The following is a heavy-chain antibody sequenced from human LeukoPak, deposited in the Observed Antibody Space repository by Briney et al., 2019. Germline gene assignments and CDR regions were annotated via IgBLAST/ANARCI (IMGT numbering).Heavy chain of an antibody. CDR2: IYYSGST. Sequence: PSQTLSLICTVSGGSISSGDYYWSWIRQPPGKGLEWIGYIYYSGSTYYNPSLKSRVTISVDTSKNQFSLKLSSVTAADTAVYYCARSGGTNYYGMDVWGQGTTVTVSS. CDR1: GGSISSGDYY. D-gene: IGHD2-15*01. J-gene: IGHJ6*02. V-gene: IGHV4-30-4*01. CDR3: ARSGGTNYYGMDV.